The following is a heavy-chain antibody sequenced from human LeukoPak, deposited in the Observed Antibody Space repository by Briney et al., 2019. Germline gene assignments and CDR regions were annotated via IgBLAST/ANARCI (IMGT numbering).Heavy chain of an antibody. V-gene: IGHV4-39*07. CDR3: ARTSRDYYYYYYMDV. CDR2: MYSSGST. CDR1: GGSISITSYY. Sequence: PSETLSLTCTVSGGSISITSYYWGWIRQPPGKGLEWIGSMYSSGSTYYNPSLKSRVTISVDTSKNQFSLKLSSVTAADTAVYYCARTSRDYYYYYYMDVWGKGTTVTVSS. J-gene: IGHJ6*03.